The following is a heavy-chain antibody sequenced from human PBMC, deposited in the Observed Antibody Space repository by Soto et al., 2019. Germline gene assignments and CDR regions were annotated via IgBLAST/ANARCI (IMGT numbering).Heavy chain of an antibody. V-gene: IGHV4-30-2*01. CDR3: ARGDTVITPFDY. D-gene: IGHD5-18*01. Sequence: SETLSLTCAVSGDSISSGGYSWSWIRQPPGKGLEWIGFIYHSGSTYYNPSLKSRVTISVDRSKNQFSLKLTSVTAADTAIYYCARGDTVITPFDYWGQGTLVTVSS. J-gene: IGHJ4*02. CDR2: IYHSGST. CDR1: GDSISSGGYS.